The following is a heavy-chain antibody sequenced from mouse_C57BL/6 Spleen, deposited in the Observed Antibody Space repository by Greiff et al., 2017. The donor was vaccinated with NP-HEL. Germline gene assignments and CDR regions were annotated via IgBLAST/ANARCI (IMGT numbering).Heavy chain of an antibody. CDR1: GYAFSSSW. V-gene: IGHV1-82*01. CDR2: IYPGDGDT. D-gene: IGHD2-5*01. Sequence: VQLQESGSELVKPGASVKISCKASGYAFSSSWMNWVKQRPGKGLEWIGRIYPGDGDTNYNGKFKGKATLTADKSSSTAYMQLSSLTSEDSAVYFCARWTAYYSNYDYAMDYWGQGTSVTVSS. CDR3: ARWTAYYSNYDYAMDY. J-gene: IGHJ4*01.